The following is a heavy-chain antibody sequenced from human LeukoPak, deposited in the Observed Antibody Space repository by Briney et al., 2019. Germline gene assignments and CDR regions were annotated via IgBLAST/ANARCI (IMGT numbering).Heavy chain of an antibody. J-gene: IGHJ4*02. D-gene: IGHD2-8*01. CDR2: ISYDGSNK. Sequence: GSLRLSCAASGFTFSSYAMHWVRQAPGKGLEWVAVISYDGSNKYYADSVKGRFTISRDNSKNTLYLQMNSLRAEDTAVYYCARNRLPYCTNGVCSPDFDYWGQGTLVTVSS. CDR1: GFTFSSYA. CDR3: ARNRLPYCTNGVCSPDFDY. V-gene: IGHV3-30-3*01.